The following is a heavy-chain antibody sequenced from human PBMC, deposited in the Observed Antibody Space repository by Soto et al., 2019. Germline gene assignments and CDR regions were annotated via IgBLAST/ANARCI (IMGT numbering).Heavy chain of an antibody. CDR3: AKDGSSGWYASFDY. V-gene: IGHV3-30*18. Sequence: PGGSLRLSCAASGFTFSSYGMHWVRQAPGKGLEWVAVISYDGSNKYYADSVKGRFTISRDNSKNTLYLQMNSLRAEDTAVYYCAKDGSSGWYASFDYWGQGT. J-gene: IGHJ4*02. CDR1: GFTFSSYG. CDR2: ISYDGSNK. D-gene: IGHD6-19*01.